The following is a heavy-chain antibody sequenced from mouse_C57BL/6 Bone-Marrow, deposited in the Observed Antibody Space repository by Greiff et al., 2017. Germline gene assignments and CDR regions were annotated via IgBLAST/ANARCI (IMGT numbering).Heavy chain of an antibody. D-gene: IGHD1-3*01. CDR1: GYSITSGYY. CDR2: ISYDGSN. Sequence: EVKLMESGPGLVKPSQSLSLTCSVTGYSITSGYYWNWIRQFPGNKLEWLGYISYDGSNNYNPSLKNLISITRDTSKNQFFLKLNSVTTEDTATYYCARTYISWFAYWGQGTLVTVSA. V-gene: IGHV3-6*01. J-gene: IGHJ3*01. CDR3: ARTYISWFAY.